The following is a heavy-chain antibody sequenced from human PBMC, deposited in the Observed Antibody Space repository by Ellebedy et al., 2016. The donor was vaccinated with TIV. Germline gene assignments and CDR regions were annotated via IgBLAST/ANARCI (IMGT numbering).Heavy chain of an antibody. V-gene: IGHV3-53*01. CDR1: GFTVSSNY. CDR2: IYSGGTT. CDR3: ATRISEGG. J-gene: IGHJ4*02. Sequence: GGSLRLSCAASGFTVSSNYMSWVRQAPGKGLEWVSVIYSGGTTNYEDAVKGRFTISRDTSKNTLYLQMNNLRAEDTAVYYCATRISEGGWGQGTLVTVSS. D-gene: IGHD6-13*01.